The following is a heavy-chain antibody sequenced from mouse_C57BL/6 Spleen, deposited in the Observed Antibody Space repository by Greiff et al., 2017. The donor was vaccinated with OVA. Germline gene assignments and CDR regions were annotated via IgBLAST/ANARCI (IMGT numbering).Heavy chain of an antibody. CDR3: ARSGIYYGNYDYYAMDY. Sequence: QVQLQQSGAELVKPGASVKISCKASGYAFSSYWMNWVKQRPGKGLEWIGQIYPGDGDTNSNGKFKGKATLTADKSSSTAYMQLSSLTSEDSAVYFCARSGIYYGNYDYYAMDYWGQGTSVTVSS. CDR1: GYAFSSYW. CDR2: IYPGDGDT. V-gene: IGHV1-80*01. J-gene: IGHJ4*01. D-gene: IGHD2-1*01.